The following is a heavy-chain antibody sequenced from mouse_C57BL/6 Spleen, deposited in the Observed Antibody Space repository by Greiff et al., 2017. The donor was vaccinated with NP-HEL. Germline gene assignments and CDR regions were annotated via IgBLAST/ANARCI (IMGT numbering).Heavy chain of an antibody. CDR1: GYTFTDYY. CDR3: ARGGTLDY. CDR2: INPNNGGT. V-gene: IGHV1-26*01. J-gene: IGHJ2*01. Sequence: EVQLQQSGPELVKPGASVKISCKASGYTFTDYYMNWVKQSHGKSLEWIGDINPNNGGTSYNQKFKGKATLTVDKSSSTAYIELRSLTSEDSAVYYCARGGTLDYWGQGTTLTVSS. D-gene: IGHD3-3*01.